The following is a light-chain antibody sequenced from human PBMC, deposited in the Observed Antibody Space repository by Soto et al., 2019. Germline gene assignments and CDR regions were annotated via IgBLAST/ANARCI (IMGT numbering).Light chain of an antibody. CDR1: QSISIW. J-gene: IGKJ1*01. CDR2: DAS. CDR3: QQYETFSGT. Sequence: DIQMTQSPSTLSASLGDRVTITCRARQSISIWLAWYQQKPGKAPKLLIYDASILESGVPSRFSGSGSGTEFTLTISSLQPDDFATYYCQQYETFSGTFGPGTKVDIK. V-gene: IGKV1-5*01.